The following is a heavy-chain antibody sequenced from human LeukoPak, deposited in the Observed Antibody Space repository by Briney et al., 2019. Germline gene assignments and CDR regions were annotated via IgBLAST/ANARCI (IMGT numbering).Heavy chain of an antibody. CDR1: GFTFSSYA. CDR3: ARGQWSDY. CDR2: ITGSGGGT. V-gene: IGHV3-23*01. J-gene: IGHJ4*02. Sequence: SGGSLRLSCAASGFTFSSYAMTWVRQAPGKGLEWVSGITGSGGGTYYADSVKGRFTISRDNSKNTLFLQMNNLRAEDTAAYYCARGQWSDYWGRGTLVTVSS. D-gene: IGHD6-19*01.